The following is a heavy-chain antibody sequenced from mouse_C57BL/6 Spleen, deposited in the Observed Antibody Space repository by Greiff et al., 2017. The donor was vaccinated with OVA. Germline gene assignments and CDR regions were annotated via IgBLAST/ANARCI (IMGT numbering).Heavy chain of an antibody. J-gene: IGHJ3*01. D-gene: IGHD4-1*01. CDR2: INPSSGYT. CDR1: GYTFTSYW. V-gene: IGHV1-7*01. Sequence: VQLQQSGAELVRPGASVKLSCKASGYTFTSYWMHWVKQRPGQGLEWIGYINPSSGYTKYNQKFKDKATLTADKSSSTAYMQLSSLTYEDSAVYYCATGTREEFAYWGQGTLVTVSA. CDR3: ATGTREEFAY.